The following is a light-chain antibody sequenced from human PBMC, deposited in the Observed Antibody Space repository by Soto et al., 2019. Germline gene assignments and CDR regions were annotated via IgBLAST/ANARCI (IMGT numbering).Light chain of an antibody. V-gene: IGKV3-20*01. Sequence: EVVLTQSPSSLSLSPGERATLSCRASQSVMSNYLAWYQQKPGQPPRLLIYGAYSRETGIGDRFSGSGSGTEFTLTISRLEPEDFALYYCQQYGYSPITFGQGARLEIK. CDR1: QSVMSNY. CDR2: GAY. J-gene: IGKJ5*01. CDR3: QQYGYSPIT.